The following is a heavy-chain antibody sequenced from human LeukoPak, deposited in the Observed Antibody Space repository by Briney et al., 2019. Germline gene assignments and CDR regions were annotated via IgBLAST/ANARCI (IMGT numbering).Heavy chain of an antibody. CDR2: IWYDGSNK. J-gene: IGHJ4*02. CDR1: GFTFSSYG. CDR3: ARDTYSGYDFQPIDY. Sequence: GGSLRLPCAASGFTFSSYGMHWVRQAPGKGLEWVAVIWYDGSNKYYAGPVKGRFTISRDNSKNTLYLQMNSLRAEDTAVYYCARDTYSGYDFQPIDYWGQGTLVTVSS. D-gene: IGHD5-12*01. V-gene: IGHV3-33*01.